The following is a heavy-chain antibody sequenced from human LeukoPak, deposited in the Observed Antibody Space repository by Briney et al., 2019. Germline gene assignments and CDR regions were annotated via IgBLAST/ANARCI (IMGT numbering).Heavy chain of an antibody. CDR3: ARDGGYCSSTSCYELLGFDP. CDR2: INPNSGGT. D-gene: IGHD2-2*01. V-gene: IGHV1-2*02. Sequence: ASVKVSCKASGYTFTCYYMHWVRQAPGQGLEWMGWINPNSGGTNYAQKFQGRVTMTRDTSISTAYMELSRLRSDDTAVYYCARDGGYCSSTSCYELLGFDPWGQGALVTVSS. CDR1: GYTFTCYY. J-gene: IGHJ5*02.